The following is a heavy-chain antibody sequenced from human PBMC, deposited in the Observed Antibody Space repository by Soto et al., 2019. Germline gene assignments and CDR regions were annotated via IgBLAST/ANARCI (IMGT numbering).Heavy chain of an antibody. CDR1: GFIFSNYA. Sequence: EVQLLESGGDLVQPGGSLRLSCAASGFIFSNYAMTWVRQAPGKGPEWVSTFTSGGSTYYRDTVKGRFTISRDNSKNTLYLQMNSRRAEDTAVYYCARTDKYNSQSSGWANRFDYWGQGTLVTVSS. CDR3: ARTDKYNSQSSGWANRFDY. V-gene: IGHV3-23*01. J-gene: IGHJ4*02. CDR2: FTSGGST. D-gene: IGHD6-19*01.